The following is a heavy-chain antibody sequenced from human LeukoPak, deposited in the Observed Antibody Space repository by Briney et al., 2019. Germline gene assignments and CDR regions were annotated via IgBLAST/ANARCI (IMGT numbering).Heavy chain of an antibody. D-gene: IGHD3-22*01. V-gene: IGHV3-30*18. CDR3: AKSDSSGYYGGTFDY. Sequence: PGGSLRLSCAASGITFSSYGMHWVRQAPGKGLEWVTVISYDGSNKYYADSVKGRFTISRDNSKNTLYLQMNSLRAEDTAVYYCAKSDSSGYYGGTFDYWGQGTLVTVSS. CDR1: GITFSSYG. CDR2: ISYDGSNK. J-gene: IGHJ4*02.